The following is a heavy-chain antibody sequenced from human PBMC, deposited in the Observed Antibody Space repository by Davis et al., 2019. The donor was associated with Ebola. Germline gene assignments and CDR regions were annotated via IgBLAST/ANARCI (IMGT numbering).Heavy chain of an antibody. Sequence: GGSLRLSCAASGFTFSSYAMHWVRQAPGKGLEWVAVISYDGGNKDYAESVKGRFTISRDDSKDTLYLQMNSLRAEDTAVYYCAKFSRAGDSVWGQGTLVTVSS. CDR3: AKFSRAGDSV. J-gene: IGHJ4*02. CDR2: ISYDGGNK. V-gene: IGHV3-30-3*02. D-gene: IGHD6-13*01. CDR1: GFTFSSYA.